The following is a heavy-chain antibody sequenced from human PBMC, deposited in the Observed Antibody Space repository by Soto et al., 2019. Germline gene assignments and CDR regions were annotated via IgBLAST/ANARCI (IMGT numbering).Heavy chain of an antibody. D-gene: IGHD2-15*01. J-gene: IGHJ3*02. CDR2: IRSKANSYAT. CDR3: TRHVGYCSGGSCYDPLLDAFDI. V-gene: IGHV3-73*02. Sequence: EVQLVESGGGLVQPGGSLKLSCAASGFTFSGSAMHWVRQASGKGLEWVGRIRSKANSYATAYAASVKGRFTISRDDSRNTAYLQMTSLKTEYTAVYYCTRHVGYCSGGSCYDPLLDAFDIWGQGTMVTVSS. CDR1: GFTFSGSA.